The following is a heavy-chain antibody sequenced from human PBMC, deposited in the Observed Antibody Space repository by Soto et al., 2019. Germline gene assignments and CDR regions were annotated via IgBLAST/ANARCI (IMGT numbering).Heavy chain of an antibody. CDR3: ARGGLSTLFDY. CDR2: IYYRGST. D-gene: IGHD3-10*01. J-gene: IGHJ4*02. CDR1: GGSISSYY. V-gene: IGHV4-59*01. Sequence: PSETLSLTCTVSGGSISSYYWSWIRQPPGKGLEWVGYIYYRGSTNYNPSLKSRVTISVDTSKNQFSLTLYSVIAADTAVYYCARGGLSTLFDYWGQGTLVTVSS.